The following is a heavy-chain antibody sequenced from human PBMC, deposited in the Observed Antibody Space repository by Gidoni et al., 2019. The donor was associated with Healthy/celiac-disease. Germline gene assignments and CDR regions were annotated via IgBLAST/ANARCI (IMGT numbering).Heavy chain of an antibody. CDR2: RYSGGST. V-gene: IGHV3-66*01. D-gene: IGHD3-10*01. CDR3: ARARDGVRGDMDAFDI. J-gene: IGHJ3*02. CDR1: GFTVSRNY. Sequence: EVQLVESGGGLVQPGGSLRLSCGTSGFTVSRNYMSWVRQAPGKGLGWVSVRYSGGSTYYADSGKGRFTISRDNSKNTLYLQMNSLRAEDTAVYYCARARDGVRGDMDAFDIWGQGTMVTVSS.